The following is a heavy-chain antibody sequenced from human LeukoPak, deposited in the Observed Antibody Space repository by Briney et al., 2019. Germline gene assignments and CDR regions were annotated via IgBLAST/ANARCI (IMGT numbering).Heavy chain of an antibody. CDR3: ARDLGWYIKYGMDV. Sequence: PGGSLRLSCAASGFTFSDHYMSWIRQAPGKGLEWVSYISSSGSTIYYADSVKGRFTISRDNAKNSLYLQMNSLRAEDTAVYYCARDLGWYIKYGMDVWGQGTTVTVSS. V-gene: IGHV3-11*01. CDR1: GFTFSDHY. J-gene: IGHJ6*02. D-gene: IGHD6-19*01. CDR2: ISSSGSTI.